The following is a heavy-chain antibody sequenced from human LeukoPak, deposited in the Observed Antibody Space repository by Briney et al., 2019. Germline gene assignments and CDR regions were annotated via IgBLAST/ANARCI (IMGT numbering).Heavy chain of an antibody. CDR1: GFTVSSNY. D-gene: IGHD2-21*02. Sequence: GGSLRLSCAASGFTVSSNYMSWVRQAPGKGLEWVSVIYSGGSTYCADSVKGRFTISRHNSKNTLYLQMNSLRAEDTAVYYCARVVVVTAPRARSYYFDYWGQGTLVTVSS. CDR2: IYSGGST. V-gene: IGHV3-53*04. CDR3: ARVVVVTAPRARSYYFDY. J-gene: IGHJ4*02.